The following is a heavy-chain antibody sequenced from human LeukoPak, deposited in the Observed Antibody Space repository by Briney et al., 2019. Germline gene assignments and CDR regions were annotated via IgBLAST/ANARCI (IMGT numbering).Heavy chain of an antibody. J-gene: IGHJ2*01. CDR2: IYYRGTT. CDR1: GGSISTADYY. V-gene: IGHV4-30-4*08. D-gene: IGHD5-24*01. CDR3: ARLQLRYWYFDP. Sequence: TLSLTCPVSGGSISTADYYWSWIRQSPGKGLGWIGDIYYRGTTYYTPSLRSRVTISVDTSKNQFSLKLSSVTAADTAVYSCARLQLRYWYFDPWGRGTLVTVSS.